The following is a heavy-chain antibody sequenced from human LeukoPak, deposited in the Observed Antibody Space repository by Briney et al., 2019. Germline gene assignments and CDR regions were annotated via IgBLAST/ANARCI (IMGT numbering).Heavy chain of an antibody. Sequence: PSETLSLTCTVSGGSTSTYYWSWIRQPAGKGLEWIGRIYTSGSTNYNPSLKSRVTMSVDTSKNQFSLKLSSVTAADTAVYYYARTRYDYYDSSGEVSYYMDVWGKGTTVTISS. D-gene: IGHD3-22*01. CDR2: IYTSGST. J-gene: IGHJ6*03. CDR3: ARTRYDYYDSSGEVSYYMDV. V-gene: IGHV4-4*07. CDR1: GGSTSTYY.